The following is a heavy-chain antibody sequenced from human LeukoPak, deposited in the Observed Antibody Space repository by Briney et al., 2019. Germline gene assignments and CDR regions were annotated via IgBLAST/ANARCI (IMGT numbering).Heavy chain of an antibody. CDR3: ARVGSAAPVTSSGHTIDY. CDR1: GFSLYTYS. Sequence: LGGSLRLSCAVSGFSLYTYSMNWVRQAPGKGLEWVSSITSTSTYIYYADSVKGRFTISRDNAKNSLYLQMNSLRVEDTAVYYCARVGSAAPVTSSGHTIDYWGQGTLVIVSS. V-gene: IGHV3-21*01. D-gene: IGHD3-22*01. CDR2: ITSTSTYI. J-gene: IGHJ4*02.